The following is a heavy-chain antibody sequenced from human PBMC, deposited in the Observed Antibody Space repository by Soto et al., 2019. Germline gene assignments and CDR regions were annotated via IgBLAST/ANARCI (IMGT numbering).Heavy chain of an antibody. CDR1: GFTFSSYW. V-gene: IGHV3-7*01. CDR3: AREAPFRYYYYYYGMDV. Sequence: EVQLVESGGGLVQPGGSLRLSCAASGFTFSSYWMSWVRQAPGKGLEWVANIKQDGSEKYYVDSVKGRFTISRDNAKNSLYLQMNSLRAEDTAVYYCAREAPFRYYYYYYGMDVWGQGTTVTVSS. J-gene: IGHJ6*02. CDR2: IKQDGSEK.